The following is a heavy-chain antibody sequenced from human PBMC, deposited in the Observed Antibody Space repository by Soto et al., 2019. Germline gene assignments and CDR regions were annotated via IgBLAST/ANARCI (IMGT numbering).Heavy chain of an antibody. CDR2: ISHDGSNK. V-gene: IGHV3-30-3*01. J-gene: IGHJ4*01. Sequence: GGSLRLSCAASGFAFNTYAMHWVRQAPGKGLDWMTLISHDGSNKYYANSVKGRFTISRDNSNNTLSLQMNSLRADDTSVYYCARDPRKRFFRDWGQGIMVTVSS. CDR1: GFAFNTYA. CDR3: ARDPRKRFFRD. D-gene: IGHD3-3*01.